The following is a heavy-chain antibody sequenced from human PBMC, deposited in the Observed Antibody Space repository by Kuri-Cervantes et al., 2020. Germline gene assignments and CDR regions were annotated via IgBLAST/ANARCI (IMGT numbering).Heavy chain of an antibody. Sequence: LRLSCAVSGGSTSSGGYSWSWIRQPPGKGLEWIGYIYHSGSTYYNPSLKSRVTISVDRSKNQFSLKLSSVTAADTAVYYCARGRQGSGSYYFHNWFDPWGQGTLVTVSS. D-gene: IGHD3-10*01. J-gene: IGHJ5*02. CDR1: GGSTSSGGYS. CDR2: IYHSGST. V-gene: IGHV4-30-2*01. CDR3: ARGRQGSGSYYFHNWFDP.